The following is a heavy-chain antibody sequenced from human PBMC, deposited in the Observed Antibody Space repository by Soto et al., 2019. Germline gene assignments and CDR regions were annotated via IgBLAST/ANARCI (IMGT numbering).Heavy chain of an antibody. Sequence: SETLSLTCAVYGGSFSGYYWSWIRQPPGKGLEWIGEINHSGSTSYNPSLKSRVTISVDTSKNQFSLKLSSVTAADTAVYYCARGAIEAVGAFDIWGQGTMVTVSS. CDR2: INHSGST. CDR1: GGSFSGYY. J-gene: IGHJ3*02. CDR3: ARGAIEAVGAFDI. V-gene: IGHV4-34*01.